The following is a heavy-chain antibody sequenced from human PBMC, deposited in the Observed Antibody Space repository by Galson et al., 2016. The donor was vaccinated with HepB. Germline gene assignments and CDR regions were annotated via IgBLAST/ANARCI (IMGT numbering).Heavy chain of an antibody. J-gene: IGHJ6*02. CDR2: IWYDGNTK. Sequence: SLRLSCAASGFTFSSYGMHWVRQAPGKGLEWVAVIWYDGNTKYYADSVKGRFTISRDNSKNTLYLQMNSLRAEDTAVYYCARENYNDRSGYYTYYYYGMDVWGQGTTATVSS. CDR1: GFTFSSYG. V-gene: IGHV3-33*01. CDR3: ARENYNDRSGYYTYYYYGMDV. D-gene: IGHD3-22*01.